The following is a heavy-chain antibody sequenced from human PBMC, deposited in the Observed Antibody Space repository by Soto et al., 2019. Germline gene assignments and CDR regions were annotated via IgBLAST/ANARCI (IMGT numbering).Heavy chain of an antibody. CDR3: ARDSLDQRRGYCSSTSCSYYYYGMDV. Sequence: VASVKVSCKASGGTFSSYAISLVRQAPGQGLEWMGGIIPIFVTANYAQKFQGRVTITADESTSTAYMELSSLRSEDTGVYYCARDSLDQRRGYCSSTSCSYYYYGMDVWGQGTTVTVSS. J-gene: IGHJ6*02. D-gene: IGHD2-2*01. CDR2: IIPIFVTA. V-gene: IGHV1-69*13. CDR1: GGTFSSYA.